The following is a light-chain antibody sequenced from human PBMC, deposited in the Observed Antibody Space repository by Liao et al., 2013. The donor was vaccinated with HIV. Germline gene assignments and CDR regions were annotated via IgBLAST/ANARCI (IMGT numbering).Light chain of an antibody. J-gene: IGLJ2*01. Sequence: SNVLTQPPSVSVAPGKTAKITCGGNNIETQDVHWYQKKPGQAPVAVISYNAKWPSGIPERFSGSKSGNTATLTISGTPAMDEADYYCQASDSGTVIFGGGTKLTVL. CDR3: QASDSGTVI. V-gene: IGLV3-21*01. CDR2: YNA. CDR1: NIETQD.